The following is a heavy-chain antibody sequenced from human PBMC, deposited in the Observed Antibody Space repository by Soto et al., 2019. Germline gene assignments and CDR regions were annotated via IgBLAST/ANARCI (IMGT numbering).Heavy chain of an antibody. CDR2: ISSNSAYI. J-gene: IGHJ5*02. CDR3: TRDASRDSSARGWFDP. D-gene: IGHD6-13*01. Sequence: WGSLRLSCAASGFTFRSFTMNWVRQAPGKGLEWVSTISSNSAYIYYTDALRGRFTISRDNAKNSLHLQMNSLRAEDTAVYYCTRDASRDSSARGWFDPWGPGTLVTVSS. CDR1: GFTFRSFT. V-gene: IGHV3-21*01.